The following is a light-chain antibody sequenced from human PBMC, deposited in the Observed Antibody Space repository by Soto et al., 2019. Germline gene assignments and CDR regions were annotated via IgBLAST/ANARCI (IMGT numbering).Light chain of an antibody. V-gene: IGLV2-14*01. CDR1: SSDVGGYNY. CDR2: DVS. CDR3: RSYTSSSTRHVV. J-gene: IGLJ2*01. Sequence: QSALTQPASVSGSPGQSITISCTGTSSDVGGYNYVSWYQQHPGKAPKLMIYDVSNRPSGVSNRFSGSKSGNTASLTISGLQAEDEADYYCRSYTSSSTRHVVFGGGTKLTVL.